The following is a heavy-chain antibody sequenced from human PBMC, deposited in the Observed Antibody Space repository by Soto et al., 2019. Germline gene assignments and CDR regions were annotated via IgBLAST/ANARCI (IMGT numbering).Heavy chain of an antibody. J-gene: IGHJ6*02. V-gene: IGHV1-3*05. CDR2: INADNGNT. Sequence: QVQLVQSGAEEKKPGASVKVSCKASGYTFTSYAMHWVRQATGQRLEWMGWINADNGNTKYSQKFQGRVTITRATPARTAYIQLRSHSSEDTAVYYRARHWAVARVDYYYYYHMDLWGQGTPVPLPS. CDR3: ARHWAVARVDYYYYYHMDL. D-gene: IGHD5-12*01. CDR1: GYTFTSYA.